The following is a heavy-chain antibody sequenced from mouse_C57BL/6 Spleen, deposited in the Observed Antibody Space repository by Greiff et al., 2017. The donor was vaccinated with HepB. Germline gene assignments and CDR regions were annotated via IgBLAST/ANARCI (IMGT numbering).Heavy chain of an antibody. Sequence: QVQLQQSGAELVKPGASVKLSCKASGYTFTSYWMHWVKQRSGRGLEWIGYINPSSGYTKYNQKFKDKATLTANKSSSTAYMQLSSLTYKDAAAYYCAREEPYYSNSWYFDDWGTGTTLTVSS. CDR3: AREEPYYSNSWYFDD. CDR1: GYTFTSYW. CDR2: INPSSGYT. J-gene: IGHJ1*03. V-gene: IGHV1-7*01. D-gene: IGHD2-5*01.